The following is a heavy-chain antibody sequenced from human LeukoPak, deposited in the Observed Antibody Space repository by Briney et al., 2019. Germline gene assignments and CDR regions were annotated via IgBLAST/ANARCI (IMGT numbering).Heavy chain of an antibody. CDR3: ARVTAVAGTSVGVDA. Sequence: GWSLRLSCAASRFAFSNYRMDWVRHTPGKGLVWVSRINSDASVTTYADSVKGRFTISRDNAKNTLYLQMNSLRAEDTAVYYCARVTAVAGTSVGVDAWGQGILVTVS. D-gene: IGHD6-19*01. CDR1: RFAFSNYR. V-gene: IGHV3-74*01. J-gene: IGHJ4*02. CDR2: INSDASVT.